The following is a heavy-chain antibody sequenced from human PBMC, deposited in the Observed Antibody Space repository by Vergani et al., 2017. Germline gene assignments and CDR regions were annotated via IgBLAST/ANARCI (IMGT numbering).Heavy chain of an antibody. Sequence: QVQLVQSGAEVKKPGSSVKVSCKASGGTFSSYTISWVRQAPGQGLEWMGRIIPILGIANYAQKFQGRVTITADKSTSTAYMELSSLRSEDTAVYYCAGSAHMEGSGSHSRHYWGQGTLVTVSS. V-gene: IGHV1-69*02. CDR1: GGTFSSYT. J-gene: IGHJ4*02. D-gene: IGHD3-10*01. CDR2: IIPILGIA. CDR3: AGSAHMEGSGSHSRHY.